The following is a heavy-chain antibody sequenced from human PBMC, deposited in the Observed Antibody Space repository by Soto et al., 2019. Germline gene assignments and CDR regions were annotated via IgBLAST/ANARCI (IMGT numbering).Heavy chain of an antibody. V-gene: IGHV3-30*18. CDR3: AKERRCSSTSCDEYYSHY. CDR2: ISYDGSNK. D-gene: IGHD2-2*01. Sequence: GGSLRLSCAASGFTFSCYGMHWVRQAPGKGLEWVAVISYDGSNKYYADSVKGRFTISRDNYTNTLYLQMNSLRAEDTAVYYCAKERRCSSTSCDEYYSHYWGLGTLAAVYS. CDR1: GFTFSCYG. J-gene: IGHJ4*02.